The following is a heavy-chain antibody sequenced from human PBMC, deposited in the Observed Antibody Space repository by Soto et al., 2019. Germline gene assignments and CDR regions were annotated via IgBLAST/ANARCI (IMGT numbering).Heavy chain of an antibody. CDR1: GFTFSSYA. Sequence: EVQLLESGGGLVQPGGSLRLSCAASGFTFSSYAMSWVRQAPGKGLEWVSAISGSGGSTYYADSVKGRFTISRDNSKNTLYLQMNSLRAEDTAVYYCANPTVVGPSAPEYWGQGTLVTVSS. V-gene: IGHV3-23*01. D-gene: IGHD2-15*01. CDR3: ANPTVVGPSAPEY. CDR2: ISGSGGST. J-gene: IGHJ4*02.